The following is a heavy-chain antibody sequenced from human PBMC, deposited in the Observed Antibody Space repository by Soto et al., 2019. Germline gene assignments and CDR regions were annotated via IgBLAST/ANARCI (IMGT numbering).Heavy chain of an antibody. Sequence: ASVKVSCKASGGTFSSYAISWVRQAPGQGLEWMGGIIPIFGTANYAQKFQGRVTITADKSTSTAYMELSSLRSEDTAVYYCVLSSRSSGWLVCDYWGQGTLVTVSS. J-gene: IGHJ4*02. D-gene: IGHD6-19*01. CDR3: VLSSRSSGWLVCDY. CDR2: IIPIFGTA. CDR1: GGTFSSYA. V-gene: IGHV1-69*06.